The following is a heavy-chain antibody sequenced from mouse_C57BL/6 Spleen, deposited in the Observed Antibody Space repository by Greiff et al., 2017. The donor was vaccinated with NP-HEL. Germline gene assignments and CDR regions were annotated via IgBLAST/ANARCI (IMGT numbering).Heavy chain of an antibody. CDR1: GFNIKDYY. D-gene: IGHD1-1*01. J-gene: IGHJ1*03. Sequence: VQLQQSGAELVRPGASVKLSCTASGFNIKDYYMHWVKQRPEQGLEWIGRIDPEDGDTEYSPKFPGKATRTADTDTNTAHLQLSSLTSEDTAVYYYTTRLLRSYWYFDVWGTGTTVTVSS. CDR3: TTRLLRSYWYFDV. V-gene: IGHV14-1*01. CDR2: IDPEDGDT.